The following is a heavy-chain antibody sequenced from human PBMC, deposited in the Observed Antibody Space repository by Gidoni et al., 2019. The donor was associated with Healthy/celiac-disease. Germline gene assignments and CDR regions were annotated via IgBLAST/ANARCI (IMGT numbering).Heavy chain of an antibody. CDR1: GRSLRTSIYY. CDR2: IYYSGST. J-gene: IGHJ5*02. V-gene: IGHV4-39*01. CDR3: ARGGSPAAYGSGSYYNGGFDP. Sequence: QLQLQESGPGLVKPSETLSLTCTVSGRSLRTSIYYSGWTRQPPGKGREWLGRIYYSGSTYYNPSLKSRVTISVDTSKNQFYLKLSSVTAADTAVYYCARGGSPAAYGSGSYYNGGFDPWGQGTLVTVSS. D-gene: IGHD3-10*01.